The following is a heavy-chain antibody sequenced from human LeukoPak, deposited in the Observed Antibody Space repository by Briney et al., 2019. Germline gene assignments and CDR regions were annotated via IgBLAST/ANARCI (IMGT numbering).Heavy chain of an antibody. D-gene: IGHD4-17*01. J-gene: IGHJ4*02. V-gene: IGHV3-53*01. CDR1: GFTVSSNY. CDR2: IYSSGST. CDR3: ARDLYGVSHDY. Sequence: GGSLRLSCAASGFTVSSNYMNWVRQAPGKGLEWVSVIYSSGSTYYADSVKGRFTISRDNSKNTPYLQMNSLRAEDTAVYYYARDLYGVSHDYWGQGTLVTVSS.